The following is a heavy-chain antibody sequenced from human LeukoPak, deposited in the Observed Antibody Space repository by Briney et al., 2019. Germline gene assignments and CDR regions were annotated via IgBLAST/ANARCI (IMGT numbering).Heavy chain of an antibody. V-gene: IGHV4-34*01. D-gene: IGHD3-10*01. CDR1: GFTFNE. CDR3: ARSITMVRGVIVYYFDY. Sequence: GSLRLSCAASGFTFNEMNWVRQPPGKGLEWIGEINHSGSTNYNPSLKSRVTISVDTSKNQFSLKLSSVTAADTAVYYCARSITMVRGVIVYYFDYWGQGTLVTVSS. J-gene: IGHJ4*02. CDR2: INHSGST.